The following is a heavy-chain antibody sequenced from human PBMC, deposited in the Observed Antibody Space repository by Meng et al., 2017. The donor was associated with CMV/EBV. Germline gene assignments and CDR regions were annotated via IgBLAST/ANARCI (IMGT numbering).Heavy chain of an antibody. CDR2: IKSKTDGGTT. J-gene: IGHJ4*02. D-gene: IGHD3-10*01. Sequence: GESLKIACAAAGVTFSNAWMSWVRQAPGKGLEWVGRIKSKTDGGTTDYAAPVKGRFTISRDDSKNTLYLQMNSLKTEDTAVYYCTTESGGSGRRNFDYWGQGTLVTVSS. CDR3: TTESGGSGRRNFDY. CDR1: GVTFSNAW. V-gene: IGHV3-15*01.